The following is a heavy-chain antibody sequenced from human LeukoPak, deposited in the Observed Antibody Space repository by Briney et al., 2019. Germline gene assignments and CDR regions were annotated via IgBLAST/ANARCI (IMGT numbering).Heavy chain of an antibody. CDR2: VYYTGRT. CDR1: GGSINNYY. D-gene: IGHD3-10*01. Sequence: SETLSLTCTVSGGSINNYYWSWVRQPPGEGLEWIGYVYYTGRTNYNPSLKSQVTISVDTSKNQFSLKLNSVTAADTAVYYCARHHPPDGSVIYFTYYFDSWGQGTLVTVSS. V-gene: IGHV4-59*08. J-gene: IGHJ4*02. CDR3: ARHHPPDGSVIYFTYYFDS.